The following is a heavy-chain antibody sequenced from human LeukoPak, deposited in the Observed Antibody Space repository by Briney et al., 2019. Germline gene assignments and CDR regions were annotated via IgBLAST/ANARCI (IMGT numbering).Heavy chain of an antibody. CDR1: GGAISRYY. J-gene: IGHJ6*03. CDR3: AKGEYSRTSYYHYYMDV. D-gene: IGHD6-6*01. Sequence: SETLSLTGTVSGGAISRYYWSWIRQPAGKGLEWIGRIYTSGSTNYNPSLKSRVTMSVDTSKNQFSLKLSSVTAADTAVYFCAKGEYSRTSYYHYYMDVWGKGTTVTVSS. CDR2: IYTSGST. V-gene: IGHV4-4*07.